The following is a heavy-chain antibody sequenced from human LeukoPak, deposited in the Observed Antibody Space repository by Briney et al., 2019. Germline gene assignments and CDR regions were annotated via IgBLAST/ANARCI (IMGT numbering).Heavy chain of an antibody. CDR2: IYHSGST. Sequence: SQTLSLTCAVFGGSISSGGSSWSWLRQPPGKGLEWIGYIYHSGSTYYNPSLKSRVTISVDRSKNQFSLKLSSVTAADTAVYYCARGVYSGYDFGFDYWGQGTLVTVSS. CDR1: GGSISSGGSS. J-gene: IGHJ4*02. D-gene: IGHD5-12*01. CDR3: ARGVYSGYDFGFDY. V-gene: IGHV4-30-2*01.